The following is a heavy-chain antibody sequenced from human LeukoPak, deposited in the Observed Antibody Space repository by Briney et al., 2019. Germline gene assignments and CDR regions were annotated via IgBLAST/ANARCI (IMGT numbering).Heavy chain of an antibody. CDR1: GYTFTGYY. D-gene: IGHD5-18*01. Sequence: ASVKVSCKASGYTFTGYYMHWVRQAPGQGREWMGRINPNSGGTNYAQKFQGRVTMTRDTSISTAYMELSRLRSDDTAVYYCARDYSRSSYSYGYDYRGQGTLVTVSS. CDR2: INPNSGGT. CDR3: ARDYSRSSYSYGYDY. V-gene: IGHV1-2*06. J-gene: IGHJ4*02.